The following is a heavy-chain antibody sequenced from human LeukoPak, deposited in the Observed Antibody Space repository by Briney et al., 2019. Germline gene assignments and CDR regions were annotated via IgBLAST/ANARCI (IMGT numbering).Heavy chain of an antibody. Sequence: GGSLRLSCAASGFTFSGSAMHWVRQASGKGLEWVGRIKSKTDGGTTDYAAPVKGRFTISRDDSKNTLYLQMNSLKTEDTAVYYCTTYSYGYPVLFDYWGQGTLVTVSS. CDR2: IKSKTDGGTT. CDR1: GFTFSGSA. J-gene: IGHJ4*02. V-gene: IGHV3-15*01. CDR3: TTYSYGYPVLFDY. D-gene: IGHD5-18*01.